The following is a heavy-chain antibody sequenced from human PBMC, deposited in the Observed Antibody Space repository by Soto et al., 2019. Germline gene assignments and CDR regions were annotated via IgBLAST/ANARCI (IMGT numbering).Heavy chain of an antibody. V-gene: IGHV3-30*18. CDR1: GFRLSSYA. Sequence: QVRLVESGGGVVQPGGSLRLSCATSGFRLSSYAMHWVRQAPGKGLEWVALMSYDESKKYYADSVKGRFTISRDTSKNTLVLEMNNLRVEDTAVYYCAKDRRDGDFMHNLVVDFWGQGALVTVSS. CDR2: MSYDESKK. J-gene: IGHJ4*02. D-gene: IGHD2-15*01. CDR3: AKDRRDGDFMHNLVVDF.